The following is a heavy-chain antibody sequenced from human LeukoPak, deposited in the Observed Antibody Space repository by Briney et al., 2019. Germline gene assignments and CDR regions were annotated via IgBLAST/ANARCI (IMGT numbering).Heavy chain of an antibody. CDR3: ARVGIQLWFNYYYYMDV. J-gene: IGHJ6*03. Sequence: PGGSLRLSCAASGFTFSNFAMHWVRQAPGKGLEWVAVISYDGSNKYYADSVKGRFTISRDNSKNTLYLQMNSLRAEDTAVYYCARVGIQLWFNYYYYMDVWGKGTTVTVSS. D-gene: IGHD5-18*01. CDR1: GFTFSNFA. CDR2: ISYDGSNK. V-gene: IGHV3-30*04.